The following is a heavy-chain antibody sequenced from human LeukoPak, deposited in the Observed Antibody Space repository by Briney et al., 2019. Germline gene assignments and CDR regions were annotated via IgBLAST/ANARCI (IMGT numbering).Heavy chain of an antibody. J-gene: IGHJ6*03. Sequence: GGSLRLSRAASGFTFSNAWMSWVRQAPWKGLEWVGRIKSKTDGGTTDYAAPVKGRYTISRDDSKNTLYLQMNSLKTEDTAVYYCTTDWSAGYCSSTSCYGQTDIGYYMDVWGKGTTVTVSS. CDR3: TTDWSAGYCSSTSCYGQTDIGYYMDV. V-gene: IGHV3-15*01. CDR2: IKSKTDGGTT. CDR1: GFTFSNAW. D-gene: IGHD2-2*01.